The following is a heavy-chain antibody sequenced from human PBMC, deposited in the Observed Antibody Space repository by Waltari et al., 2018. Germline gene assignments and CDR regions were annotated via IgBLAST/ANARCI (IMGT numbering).Heavy chain of an antibody. J-gene: IGHJ4*02. CDR2: ISRSSSYI. D-gene: IGHD2-8*02. CDR3: ARDPGRHY. CDR1: GLPFSSYS. Sequence: EVQLVESGGGLVKPGGSLRLSCAASGLPFSSYSMNWVRQAPGKGLEWVSSISRSSSYIYYADSVKGRFTISRDNAKNSLYLQMNSLRAEDTAVYYCARDPGRHYWGQGTLVTVSS. V-gene: IGHV3-21*01.